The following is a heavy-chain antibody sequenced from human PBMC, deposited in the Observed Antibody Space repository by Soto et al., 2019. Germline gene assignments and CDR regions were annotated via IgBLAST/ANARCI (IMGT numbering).Heavy chain of an antibody. Sequence: SETLSLTCTVSGGSISSSSYYWGWIRQPPGKGLEWIGSIYYSGSTYYNPSLKSRVTISVDTSKNQFSLKLSSVSAADTAVYYCARQIGYCSGGSCYSALNWFDPWGQGTLVTVSS. CDR2: IYYSGST. CDR1: GGSISSSSYY. V-gene: IGHV4-39*01. CDR3: ARQIGYCSGGSCYSALNWFDP. D-gene: IGHD2-15*01. J-gene: IGHJ5*02.